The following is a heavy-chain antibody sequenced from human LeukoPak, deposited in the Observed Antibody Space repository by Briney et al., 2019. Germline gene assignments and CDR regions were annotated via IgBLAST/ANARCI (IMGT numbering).Heavy chain of an antibody. CDR2: IYYSGST. CDR1: GGSISSSSYY. Sequence: SETLSLTCTVSGGSISSSSYYWGWIRQPPGKGLEWIGSIYYSGSTYYNPSLKSRVTISVDTSKNQFSLKLSSVTAADTAVYYCARAVPGNGNWFDPWGQGTLVTVSS. J-gene: IGHJ5*02. CDR3: ARAVPGNGNWFDP. V-gene: IGHV4-39*07. D-gene: IGHD1-1*01.